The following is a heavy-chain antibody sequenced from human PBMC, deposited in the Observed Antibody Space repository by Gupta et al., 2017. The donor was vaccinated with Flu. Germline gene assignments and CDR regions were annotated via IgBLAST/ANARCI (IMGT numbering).Heavy chain of an antibody. Sequence: QGQLQESGPGLVKPSETLSLTCTVSGGSISRYYWSWIRQPTGKGLEWIGYIYYSGSTNYNPSLKSRVTISVDTSKNQFSLKLSSVTAADTAVDYCARDIVVVVAATPVHYYGMDVWGQGTTVTVSS. CDR2: IYYSGST. V-gene: IGHV4-59*08. CDR1: GGSISRYY. CDR3: ARDIVVVVAATPVHYYGMDV. D-gene: IGHD2-15*01. J-gene: IGHJ6*02.